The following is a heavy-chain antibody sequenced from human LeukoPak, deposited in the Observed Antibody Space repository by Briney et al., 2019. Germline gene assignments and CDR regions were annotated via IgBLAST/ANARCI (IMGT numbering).Heavy chain of an antibody. D-gene: IGHD6-13*01. CDR1: GYTFTSYY. Sequence: ASVKVSCKASGYTFTSYYMHWVRQASGQGLEWMGIINPSGGSTSYAQKFQGRVTMTRDTSTSTVYMELSSLRSEDTAVYYCARDLDSSSWLSGLRVPNSGEYYFDYWGQGTLVTVSS. J-gene: IGHJ4*02. V-gene: IGHV1-46*01. CDR3: ARDLDSSSWLSGLRVPNSGEYYFDY. CDR2: INPSGGST.